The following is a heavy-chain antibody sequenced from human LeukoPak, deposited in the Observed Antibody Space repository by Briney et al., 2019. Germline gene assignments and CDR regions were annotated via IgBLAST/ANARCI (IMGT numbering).Heavy chain of an antibody. Sequence: GGSLRLSCAASGFTSSSYAMHWVRQAPGKGLEWVAVISYDGSNKYYADSVKGRFTISRDNSKNTLYLQMNSLRAEDTAVYYCARDRWRGVSNPTLDYWGQGTLVTVSS. D-gene: IGHD3-10*01. J-gene: IGHJ4*02. V-gene: IGHV3-30*04. CDR1: GFTSSSYA. CDR3: ARDRWRGVSNPTLDY. CDR2: ISYDGSNK.